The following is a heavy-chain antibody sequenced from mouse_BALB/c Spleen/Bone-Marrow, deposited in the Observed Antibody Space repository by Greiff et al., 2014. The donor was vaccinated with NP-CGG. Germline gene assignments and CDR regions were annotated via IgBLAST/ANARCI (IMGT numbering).Heavy chain of an antibody. Sequence: QVQLKQSGAELVRPGTSVKMSCKAAGYTFTNFWIGWIKQRPGHGLEWIGDIHCGGGYTNYNEKFKGKATLTADTSSNTTYMHLSSLTSEDSAIYYCAREGSYWGQGTLVTVSA. CDR3: AREGSY. J-gene: IGHJ3*01. V-gene: IGHV1-63*02. CDR1: GYTFTNFW. CDR2: IHCGGGYT.